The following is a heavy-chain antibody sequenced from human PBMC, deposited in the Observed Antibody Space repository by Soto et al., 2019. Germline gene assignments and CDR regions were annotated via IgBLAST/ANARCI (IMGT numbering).Heavy chain of an antibody. CDR1: GFTFSSYS. D-gene: IGHD3-16*01. CDR2: ISSSSSYI. V-gene: IGHV3-21*01. J-gene: IGHJ6*03. Sequence: EVQLVESGGGLVKPGGSLRLSCAASGFTFSSYSMNWVRQAPGKGLEWVSSISSSSSYIYYADSVKGRLTISRDNAKNSMYLQMNSLRAEDTAVYYCARLWANYMDVWGQGTTVTVSS. CDR3: ARLWANYMDV.